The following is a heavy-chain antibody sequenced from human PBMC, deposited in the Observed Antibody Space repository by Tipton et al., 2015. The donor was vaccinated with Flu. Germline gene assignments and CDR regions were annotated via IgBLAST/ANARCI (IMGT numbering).Heavy chain of an antibody. CDR1: GDSISSDYY. Sequence: TLSLTCEVSGDSISSDYYWGWVRQFPGKGLEWIGSVSRSGNTDYNPSLKSRVTIPVDTAKNQFSQRLSSVTAADTAVYYCARSTYYYGSGSADYWGQGTLVTVSS. CDR2: VSRSGNT. D-gene: IGHD3-10*01. V-gene: IGHV4-38-2*01. J-gene: IGHJ4*02. CDR3: ARSTYYYGSGSADY.